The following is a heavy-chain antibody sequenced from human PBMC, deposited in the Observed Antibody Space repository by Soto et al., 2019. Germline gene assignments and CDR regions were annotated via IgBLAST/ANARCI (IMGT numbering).Heavy chain of an antibody. CDR2: IIPIFGTA. V-gene: IGHV1-69*13. Sequence: GASVKVSCKASGGTFSSYAISWVRQAPGQGLEWMGGIIPIFGTANYAQKFQGRVTITADESTSTAYMELSSLRSEDTAVYYCATPAITMPARKYYYGMDVWGQGTTVTVSS. J-gene: IGHJ6*02. D-gene: IGHD3-3*01. CDR3: ATPAITMPARKYYYGMDV. CDR1: GGTFSSYA.